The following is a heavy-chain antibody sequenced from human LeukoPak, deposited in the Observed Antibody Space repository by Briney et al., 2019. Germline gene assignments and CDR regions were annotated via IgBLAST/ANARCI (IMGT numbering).Heavy chain of an antibody. CDR1: GYTFTGDQ. CDR3: ARKSAGFLTA. D-gene: IGHD2/OR15-2a*01. V-gene: IGHV1-2*02. Sequence: ASVKVSCKASGYTFTGDQIYWLRQAPGQGLEWVGWIKPSSGDTLYEQKFQSRVTMTRDKSISSAYMELSSLRSDDTAVYYCARKSAGFLTAWGQGTLVTVSS. J-gene: IGHJ5*02. CDR2: IKPSSGDT.